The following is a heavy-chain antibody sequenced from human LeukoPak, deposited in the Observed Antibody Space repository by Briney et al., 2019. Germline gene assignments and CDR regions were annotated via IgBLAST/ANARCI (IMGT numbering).Heavy chain of an antibody. CDR3: ARGEGPSTLDY. J-gene: IGHJ4*02. V-gene: IGHV3-21*01. CDR2: TRCSKGHI. D-gene: IGHD3-3*02. CDR1: GFTFTSYS. Sequence: GGSLRLSCAASGFTFTSYSMNWVRQAPGKGLEWVSITRCSKGHIYYADSVKGRFTISRDKAKKSLYLQMNSLRAEDTAVYYCARGEGPSTLDYWGQGTLVTVS.